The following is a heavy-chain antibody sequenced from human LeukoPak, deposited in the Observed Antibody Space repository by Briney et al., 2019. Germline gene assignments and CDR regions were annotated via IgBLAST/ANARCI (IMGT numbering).Heavy chain of an antibody. D-gene: IGHD3-3*01. CDR2: ISGSGGST. V-gene: IGHV3-23*01. J-gene: IGHJ5*02. CDR1: GFTFSSYA. Sequence: GGSLRLSCAASGFTFSSYAMSWVRQAPGKGLEWVSAISGSGGSTYYADSVKGRFTISRDNSKNTLYLQMNSLRAEDTAVYYCAKDLGIFGVVIIDNRFDPWGQGTLVTVSS. CDR3: AKDLGIFGVVIIDNRFDP.